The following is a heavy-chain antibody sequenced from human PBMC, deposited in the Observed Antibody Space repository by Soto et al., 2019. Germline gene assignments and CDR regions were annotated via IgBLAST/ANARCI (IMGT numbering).Heavy chain of an antibody. Sequence: GESLKISCKGSGYSFTSYWIGWVRQMPGKGLEWMGIIYPGDSDTRYSPSFQGQVTISADKSISTAYLQWSSLKASDTAMYYCARFPRHPQRQGWPFDYWGQGTLVTVSS. V-gene: IGHV5-51*01. D-gene: IGHD6-19*01. CDR2: IYPGDSDT. CDR3: ARFPRHPQRQGWPFDY. CDR1: GYSFTSYW. J-gene: IGHJ4*02.